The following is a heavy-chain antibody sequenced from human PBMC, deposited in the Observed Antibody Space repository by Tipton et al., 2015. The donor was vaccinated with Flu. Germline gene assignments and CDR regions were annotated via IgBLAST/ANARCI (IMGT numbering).Heavy chain of an antibody. D-gene: IGHD6-19*01. CDR1: GGSISSSSYY. CDR3: ARVGSSGWYDY. V-gene: IGHV4-39*07. Sequence: LRLSCTVSGGSISSSSYYWGWIRQPPGKGLEWIGSIYYSGSTYYNPPLKSRVTISVDTSKIQSSLKLSSVTAADTAVYYCARVGSSGWYDYWGQGTLVTVSS. CDR2: IYYSGST. J-gene: IGHJ4*02.